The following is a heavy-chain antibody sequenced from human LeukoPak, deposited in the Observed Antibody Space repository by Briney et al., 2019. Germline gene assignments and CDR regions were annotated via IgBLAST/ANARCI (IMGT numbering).Heavy chain of an antibody. Sequence: KASETLSLTCAVYGGSFSGYYWSWIRQPPGKGLEWIGEINHSGSTNYNPSLKSRVTISVDTSKNQFSLKLSSVTAADTAVYYCARHEITVATKHNWFDPWGQGTLVTVSS. CDR1: GGSFSGYY. D-gene: IGHD5-12*01. CDR3: ARHEITVATKHNWFDP. CDR2: INHSGST. V-gene: IGHV4-34*01. J-gene: IGHJ5*02.